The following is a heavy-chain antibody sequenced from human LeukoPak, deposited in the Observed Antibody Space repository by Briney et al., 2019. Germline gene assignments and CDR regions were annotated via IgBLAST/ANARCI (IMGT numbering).Heavy chain of an antibody. V-gene: IGHV4-31*03. J-gene: IGHJ4*02. D-gene: IGHD2-15*01. CDR3: ARARYCGDGSCYFDY. CDR1: GGSISSGGYY. Sequence: PSQTLSLTCTVSGGSISSGGYYWSWIRQHPGKGLEWIGYIYYSGSTYYNPSLKSRVTISVDTSKSQFSLKLSSATAADTAVYYCARARYCGDGSCYFDYWGQGTLVTVPS. CDR2: IYYSGST.